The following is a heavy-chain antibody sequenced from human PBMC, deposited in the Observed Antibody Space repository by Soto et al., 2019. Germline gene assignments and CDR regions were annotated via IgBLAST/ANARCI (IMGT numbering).Heavy chain of an antibody. J-gene: IGHJ5*02. CDR1: GGSFSGYY. V-gene: IGHV4-34*01. CDR2: INHSGST. Sequence: PSETLSLTCAVYGGSFSGYYWSWIRQPPGKGLEWIGEINHSGSTNYNPSLKSRVTISVDTSKNQFPLKLSSVTAADTAVYYCARGRGYDYGWFDPWGQGTLVTVSS. D-gene: IGHD5-12*01. CDR3: ARGRGYDYGWFDP.